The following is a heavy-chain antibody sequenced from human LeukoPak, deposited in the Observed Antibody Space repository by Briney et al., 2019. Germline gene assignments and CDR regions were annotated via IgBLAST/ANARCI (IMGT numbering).Heavy chain of an antibody. Sequence: SETLSLTCTVSGGSISSYYWSWIRQPPGKGLEWIGYIYYSGSTNYNPSLKSRVTISVDTSKNQFSLKLSSVTAADTAVYYCARARRVGYCSSTSCPGYFDLWGRGTLVTVSS. V-gene: IGHV4-59*12. CDR3: ARARRVGYCSSTSCPGYFDL. CDR2: IYYSGST. D-gene: IGHD2-2*01. CDR1: GGSISSYY. J-gene: IGHJ2*01.